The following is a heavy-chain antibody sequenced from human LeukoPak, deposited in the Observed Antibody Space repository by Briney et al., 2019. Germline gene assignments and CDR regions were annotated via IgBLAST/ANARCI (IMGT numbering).Heavy chain of an antibody. CDR1: GFTFSSYW. V-gene: IGHV3-7*01. D-gene: IGHD3-10*01. CDR2: IKQDGSEK. Sequence: GGSLRLSCAASGFTFSSYWMSWVRQAPGKGLEWVANIKQDGSEKYYVDSVKGRFTISRDNAKNSLYLQMNSLRAEDTAVYYCARQRGSMVRGVDSIMTYYYGMDVWGQGTTVTVSS. CDR3: ARQRGSMVRGVDSIMTYYYGMDV. J-gene: IGHJ6*02.